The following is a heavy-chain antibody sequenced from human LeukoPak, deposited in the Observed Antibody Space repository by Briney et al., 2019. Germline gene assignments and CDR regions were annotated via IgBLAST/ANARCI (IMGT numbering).Heavy chain of an antibody. CDR2: ISSGGGTR. J-gene: IGHJ3*02. CDR1: GFTFSDYY. Sequence: GGSLRLSCAASGFTFSDYYMNWIRQAPGEGLEWVSYISSGGGTRSYADSVKGRFTISRDNAKNSLYLQMTSLRAEDTAVYYCARDRGRRGITMRSDAIDIWGQGTMVTVSS. V-gene: IGHV3-11*01. CDR3: ARDRGRRGITMRSDAIDI. D-gene: IGHD3-22*01.